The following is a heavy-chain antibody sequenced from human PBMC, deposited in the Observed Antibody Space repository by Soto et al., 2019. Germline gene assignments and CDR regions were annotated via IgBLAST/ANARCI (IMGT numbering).Heavy chain of an antibody. D-gene: IGHD3-22*01. CDR1: GDTFTKYD. V-gene: IGHV1-8*01. Sequence: ASVKVSCKAPGDTFTKYDINWVRQASGQGLEWMGWMNPYTGNADYAQKFQGRVTMTRNTSISTAYMELSGLTSEDTAVYYCARWAYYYDSIGYSWGQGTPVTVSS. J-gene: IGHJ5*02. CDR3: ARWAYYYDSIGYS. CDR2: MNPYTGNA.